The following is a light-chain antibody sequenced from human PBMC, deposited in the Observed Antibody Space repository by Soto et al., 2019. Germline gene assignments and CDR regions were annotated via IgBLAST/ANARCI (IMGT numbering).Light chain of an antibody. CDR1: QSLLHSNGYNS. CDR3: MQTRQTPYT. V-gene: IGKV2-28*01. Sequence: DIVMTQSPLALPVTSGEPASISCRSSQSLLHSNGYNSLDWYLQKPGQSPQLLIYLGSIRASGVPDRFSGSGSDRDFTLKISREAAEDFWVYYCMQTRQTPYTFGQGTKLELK. J-gene: IGKJ2*01. CDR2: LGS.